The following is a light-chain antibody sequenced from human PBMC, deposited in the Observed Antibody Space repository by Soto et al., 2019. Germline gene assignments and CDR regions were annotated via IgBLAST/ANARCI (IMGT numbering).Light chain of an antibody. J-gene: IGKJ2*01. CDR1: HNISSTY. CDR3: QHYGSSMYT. V-gene: IGKV3-20*01. CDR2: GAS. Sequence: EVVLTQSPGTLSLSPGEGATLSCRASHNISSTYLAWYQQKPGQAPRLLIYGASSRATGIPDRVSGSGSGTDFTLTVSRLEPEDFAVFYCQHYGSSMYTFGQGTRL.